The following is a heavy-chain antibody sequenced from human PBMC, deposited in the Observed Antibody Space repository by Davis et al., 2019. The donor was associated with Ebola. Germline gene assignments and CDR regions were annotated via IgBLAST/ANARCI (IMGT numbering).Heavy chain of an antibody. Sequence: PGGSLRLSCAASGFTFSSFGVHWVRQAPGKGLEWVAVISYDGSKKFYADSVKGRFTLSRDNSKNTLYLQMNSVKAEDTAVYFCAKDRRYYSLSGFDYWGQGTQVTVSS. V-gene: IGHV3-30*18. CDR3: AKDRRYYSLSGFDY. D-gene: IGHD2-15*01. CDR1: GFTFSSFG. J-gene: IGHJ4*02. CDR2: ISYDGSKK.